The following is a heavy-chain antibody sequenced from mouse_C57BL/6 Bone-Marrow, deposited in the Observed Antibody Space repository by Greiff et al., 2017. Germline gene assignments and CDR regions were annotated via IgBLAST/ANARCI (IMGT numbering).Heavy chain of an antibody. Sequence: EVQLVESGPELVKPGASVKIPCKASGYTFTDYNMDWVKQSHGKSLEWIGDINPNNGGTIYNQKFKGKATLTVDKSSSTAYMELRSLTSEDTAVYYCARMGYYDYDAWFAYWGQGTLVTVSA. CDR1: GYTFTDYN. D-gene: IGHD2-4*01. CDR2: INPNNGGT. CDR3: ARMGYYDYDAWFAY. V-gene: IGHV1-18*01. J-gene: IGHJ3*01.